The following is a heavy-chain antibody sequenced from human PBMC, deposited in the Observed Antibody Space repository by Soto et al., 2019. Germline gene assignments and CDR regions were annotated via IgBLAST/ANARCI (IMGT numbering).Heavy chain of an antibody. CDR3: AAPYMYSSGLYFYGMDV. V-gene: IGHV3-74*01. CDR1: GFTFSSYW. Sequence: EVQLVESGGGLVQPGGSLRLSCAASGFTFSSYWMHWVRQAPGKGLVWVSRINSDGSSTSYADSVKGRFTISRDNAKNTVYLQRNSLRAEDTAVYSCAAPYMYSSGLYFYGMDVWGQGTTVTVSS. CDR2: INSDGSST. D-gene: IGHD6-19*01. J-gene: IGHJ6*02.